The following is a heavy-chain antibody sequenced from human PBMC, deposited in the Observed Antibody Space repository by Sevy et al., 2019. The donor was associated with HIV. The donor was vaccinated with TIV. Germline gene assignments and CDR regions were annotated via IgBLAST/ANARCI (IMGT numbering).Heavy chain of an antibody. CDR3: ARDMGPESGYYNYYYGMDV. CDR1: GGSISSGGYY. J-gene: IGHJ6*02. V-gene: IGHV4-31*03. CDR2: IYYSGST. Sequence: TLSLTCTVSGGSISSGGYYWSWIRQHPGKGLEWIGYIYYSGSTYYNPSLKSRVTISVDTSKNQFSLKLSSVTAADTAVYYCARDMGPESGYYNYYYGMDVWGQGTTVTVSS. D-gene: IGHD3-3*01.